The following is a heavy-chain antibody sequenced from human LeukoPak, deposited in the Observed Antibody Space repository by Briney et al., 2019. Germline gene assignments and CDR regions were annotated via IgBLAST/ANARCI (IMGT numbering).Heavy chain of an antibody. D-gene: IGHD3-22*01. CDR1: GFTFSDYY. J-gene: IGHJ4*02. V-gene: IGHV3-11*04. CDR3: AGGFAYDSRGHSYFDK. CDR2: ISSGTSTI. Sequence: GGSLRLSCAASGFTFSDYYMSWIRQAPGKGLEWISYISSGTSTIFYADSVRGRFTISRDNARKSLHLQINSLRVEDTAVYYCAGGFAYDSRGHSYFDKWGQGTPVTVSS.